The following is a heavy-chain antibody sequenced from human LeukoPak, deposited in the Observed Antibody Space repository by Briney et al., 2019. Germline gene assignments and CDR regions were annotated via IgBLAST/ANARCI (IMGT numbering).Heavy chain of an antibody. CDR2: IYYSGST. CDR3: ARGIEGFGGDYYYYYMDV. CDR1: GGSISSYY. Sequence: KTSETLSLTCTVSGGSISSYYWSWIRQPPGKGLEWIGYIYYSGSTNYNPSLKSRVTISVDTSKNKFSLKLSSVTAADTAVYYCARGIEGFGGDYYYYYMDVWGKGTTVTVSS. D-gene: IGHD3-10*01. J-gene: IGHJ6*03. V-gene: IGHV4-59*01.